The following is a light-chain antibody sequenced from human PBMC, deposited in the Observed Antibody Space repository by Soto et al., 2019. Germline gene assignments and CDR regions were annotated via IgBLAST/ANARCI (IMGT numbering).Light chain of an antibody. CDR3: QLYNSWPPWA. J-gene: IGKJ1*01. V-gene: IGKV3-15*01. CDR2: HAS. Sequence: EIVMTQSPATLSVSPGERATPSCRASQRVSSNLAWYQQKPGQAPRLLLYHASTRATGIPVRFSGNGSGTDFTLTISSLQSEDSAVYYCQLYNSWPPWAFGQGTKVDIK. CDR1: QRVSSN.